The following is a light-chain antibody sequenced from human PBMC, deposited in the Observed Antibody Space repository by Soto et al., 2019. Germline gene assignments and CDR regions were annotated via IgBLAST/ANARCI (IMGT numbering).Light chain of an antibody. CDR2: EGS. CDR3: CSYAGSSTFAV. Sequence: QSALTQPASVSGSPGQSITISCTGTSSDVGGYNLVSWYQQHPGKAPKLMIYEGSKRPSGVSNRFSGSKSGNTASLTISGLQAEDEADYYCCSYAGSSTFAVFGGGTKVTVL. CDR1: SSDVGGYNL. V-gene: IGLV2-23*03. J-gene: IGLJ2*01.